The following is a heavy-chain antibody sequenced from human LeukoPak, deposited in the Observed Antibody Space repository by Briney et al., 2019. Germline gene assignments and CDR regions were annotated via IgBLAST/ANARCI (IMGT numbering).Heavy chain of an antibody. Sequence: SETLSLTCTVSGGSISSSSYYWGWIRQPPGKGLEWIGSIYYSGSTYYNPSLKSRVTISVDTSKNQFSLKLSSVTAADTAVYYCASGYSYGFDYWGQGTLVTVSS. CDR2: IYYSGST. D-gene: IGHD5-18*01. CDR3: ASGYSYGFDY. V-gene: IGHV4-39*01. CDR1: GGSISSSSYY. J-gene: IGHJ4*02.